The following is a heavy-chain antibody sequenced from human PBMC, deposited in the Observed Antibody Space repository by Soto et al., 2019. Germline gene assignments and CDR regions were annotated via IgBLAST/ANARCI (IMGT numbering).Heavy chain of an antibody. D-gene: IGHD6-19*01. V-gene: IGHV4-31*03. Sequence: PSETLSLTCTVSGGSISSGGYYWSWIRQHPGKGLEWIGYIYYSGSTYYNPSLKSRVTISVDTSKNQFSLKLSSVTAADTAVYYCARASGGLVPVLSYWGQGTLVTVSS. J-gene: IGHJ4*02. CDR2: IYYSGST. CDR1: GGSISSGGYY. CDR3: ARASGGLVPVLSY.